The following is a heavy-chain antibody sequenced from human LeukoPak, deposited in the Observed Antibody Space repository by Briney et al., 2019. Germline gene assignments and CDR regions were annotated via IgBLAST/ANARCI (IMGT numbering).Heavy chain of an antibody. D-gene: IGHD6-13*01. CDR3: ARDGTAAGLYFDL. Sequence: GGSLRLSCAVSGFTFSNYWMNWVRQAPGKGLEWAASIGQDGGEKSYVDSVKGRFTISRDNTKNSLYLQMSSLRAEDTAVYYCARDGTAAGLYFDLWGQGTLVTVSS. CDR2: IGQDGGEK. CDR1: GFTFSNYW. J-gene: IGHJ4*01. V-gene: IGHV3-7*01.